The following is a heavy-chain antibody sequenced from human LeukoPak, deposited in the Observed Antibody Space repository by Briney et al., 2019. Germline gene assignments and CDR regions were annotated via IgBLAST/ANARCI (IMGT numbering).Heavy chain of an antibody. Sequence: GGSLRLSCAASGFAFDSHTMNWVRQAPGKGLEWVSSITGKGSQTYYADSVKGRLIISRDNSKSTLYLQMNSLRAEDTAVYYCARKGNYRQDFDYWGQGTLVTVSS. CDR1: GFAFDSHT. CDR3: ARKGNYRQDFDY. V-gene: IGHV3-23*01. D-gene: IGHD5-24*01. J-gene: IGHJ4*02. CDR2: ITGKGSQT.